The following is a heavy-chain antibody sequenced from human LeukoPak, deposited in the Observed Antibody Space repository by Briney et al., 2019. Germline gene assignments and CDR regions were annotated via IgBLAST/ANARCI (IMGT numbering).Heavy chain of an antibody. CDR3: ARAGYSSGWYVIGFDY. J-gene: IGHJ4*02. Sequence: SETLSLTCTVSGGSISSYYWSGIRQPPGKGLEGIGDIYYSGSTNYNPSLKSRVTISVDTSKNQFSLKLSSVTAADTAVYYCARAGYSSGWYVIGFDYWGQGTLVTVSS. D-gene: IGHD6-19*01. V-gene: IGHV4-59*01. CDR1: GGSISSYY. CDR2: IYYSGST.